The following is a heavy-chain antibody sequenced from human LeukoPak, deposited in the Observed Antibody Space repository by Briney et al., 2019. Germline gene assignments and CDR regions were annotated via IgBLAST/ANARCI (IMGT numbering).Heavy chain of an antibody. J-gene: IGHJ3*02. CDR3: TTALLEQWLGDAFDI. CDR2: IKSKTDGGTT. CDR1: GFTFSNAW. Sequence: GGSLRLACAASGFTFSNAWMSWVRQAPGKGLEWVGRIKSKTDGGTTDYAAPVKGRFTISRDDSKNTLYLQMNSLKTEDTAVYYRTTALLEQWLGDAFDIWGQGTMVTVSS. V-gene: IGHV3-15*01. D-gene: IGHD6-19*01.